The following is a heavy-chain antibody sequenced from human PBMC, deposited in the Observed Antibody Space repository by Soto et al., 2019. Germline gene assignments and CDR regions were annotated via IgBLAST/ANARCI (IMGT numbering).Heavy chain of an antibody. CDR3: ARGRYGDY. D-gene: IGHD1-1*01. Sequence: QVHLVQSGAEVKKPGASVKVSCKCSGYTFTSYGITWVRQAPGQGLEWMGWISAHNGNTDYAQKLQGRVTVTRDTSTSTAYMELRSPRSDDQAVYYCARGRYGDYWGQGALVTVSS. J-gene: IGHJ4*02. CDR1: GYTFTSYG. CDR2: ISAHNGNT. V-gene: IGHV1-18*01.